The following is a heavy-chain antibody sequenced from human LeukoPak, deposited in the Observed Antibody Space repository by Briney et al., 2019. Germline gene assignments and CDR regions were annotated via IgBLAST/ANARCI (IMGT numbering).Heavy chain of an antibody. Sequence: ASVKVSCKDSVYTFTSYGISWVRQAPGQGIEWMGWISAYNGNTNYAQKLQGRVTMTTDTSTSTAYMELRSLRSDDTAVYYCASKRGGSSFEYWGQGTLVTVSS. J-gene: IGHJ4*02. CDR1: VYTFTSYG. V-gene: IGHV1-18*01. D-gene: IGHD6-13*01. CDR3: ASKRGGSSFEY. CDR2: ISAYNGNT.